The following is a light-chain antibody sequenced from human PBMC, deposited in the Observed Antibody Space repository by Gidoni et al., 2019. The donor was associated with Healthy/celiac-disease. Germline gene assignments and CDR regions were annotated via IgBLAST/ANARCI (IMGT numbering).Light chain of an antibody. CDR2: QDS. J-gene: IGLJ2*01. CDR3: QAWDSSTVV. V-gene: IGLV3-1*01. Sequence: SYELTQPHSVSVSPGQTASITCSGDKLGDKYACWSQQKPGQSPVLVIYQDSKRPSGIPERFSGSNSGNTATLTIRGTQAMDEADYYCQAWDSSTVVFGGGTKLTVL. CDR1: KLGDKY.